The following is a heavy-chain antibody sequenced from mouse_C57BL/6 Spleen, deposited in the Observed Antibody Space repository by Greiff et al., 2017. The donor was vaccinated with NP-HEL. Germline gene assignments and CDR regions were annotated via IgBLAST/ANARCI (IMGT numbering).Heavy chain of an antibody. D-gene: IGHD3-2*02. CDR3: AKTAQAPFFAY. V-gene: IGHV3-6*01. J-gene: IGHJ3*01. Sequence: EVQLVESGPGLVKPSQSLSLTCSVTGYSITSGYYWNWIRQFPGNKLEWMGYISYDGSNNYNPSLKNRISITRDTSKNQFFLKLNSVTTEDTATYYCAKTAQAPFFAYWGQGTLVTVSA. CDR1: GYSITSGYY. CDR2: ISYDGSN.